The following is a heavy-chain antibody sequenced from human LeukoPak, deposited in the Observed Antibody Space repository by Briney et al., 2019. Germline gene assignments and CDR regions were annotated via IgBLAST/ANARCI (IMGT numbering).Heavy chain of an antibody. D-gene: IGHD4-11*01. CDR1: GFPFSVYW. V-gene: IGHV3-7*01. J-gene: IGHJ6*03. Sequence: GGSLRLSCGASGFPFSVYWMTWVRQAPGRGLEWVATIDKDGSQKYYLDSVKGRFAISRDNAKNSLYLQMKSLRAEDTAVYYCARGKSYSNYVPGWNQEDYYYYMDVWGKGTAVTVSS. CDR3: ARGKSYSNYVPGWNQEDYYYYMDV. CDR2: IDKDGSQK.